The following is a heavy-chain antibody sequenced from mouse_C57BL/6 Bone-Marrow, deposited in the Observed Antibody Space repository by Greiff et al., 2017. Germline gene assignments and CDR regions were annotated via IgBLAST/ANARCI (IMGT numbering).Heavy chain of an antibody. J-gene: IGHJ2*01. CDR1: GYTFTDYY. V-gene: IGHV1-19*01. CDR2: INPYNGGT. CDR3: ARSGVTTYYFDY. D-gene: IGHD2-2*01. Sequence: VQLQQSGPVLVKPGASVKMSCKASGYTFTDYYMNWVKQSHGKSLEWIGVINPYNGGTSYNQKFKGKATLTVDKSSSTAYMELNSLTSEDSAVYYCARSGVTTYYFDYWGQGTTLTVSS.